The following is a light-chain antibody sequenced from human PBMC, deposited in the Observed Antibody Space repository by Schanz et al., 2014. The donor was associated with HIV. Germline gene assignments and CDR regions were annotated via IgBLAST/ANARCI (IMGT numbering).Light chain of an antibody. V-gene: IGLV2-8*01. J-gene: IGLJ2*01. Sequence: QSALTQPPSASGSPGQSVTISCTGTSSDVGGYKYVSWYQQHPGKAPKLLIYEVSKRPLGVPDRFSGSKSGNTASLTISGLQAEDEADYYCSSHAGRNSFVVFGGGTKLTVL. CDR2: EVS. CDR1: SSDVGGYKY. CDR3: SSHAGRNSFVV.